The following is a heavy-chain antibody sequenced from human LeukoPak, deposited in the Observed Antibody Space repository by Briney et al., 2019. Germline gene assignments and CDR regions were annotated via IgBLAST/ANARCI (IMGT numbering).Heavy chain of an antibody. V-gene: IGHV3-23*01. CDR2: IGAGGTFT. J-gene: IGHJ4*02. D-gene: IGHD3-10*01. CDR3: AKDLSLVRGVILNYFDY. CDR1: GFTFSRYA. Sequence: PGGSLRLSCTASGFTFSRYAMNWVRQAPGKGLEWVSGIGAGGTFTYYADSVKGRFTIFRDNSRNTLYLQMNSLRADDTAVYYCAKDLSLVRGVILNYFDYWGQGTLVTVSS.